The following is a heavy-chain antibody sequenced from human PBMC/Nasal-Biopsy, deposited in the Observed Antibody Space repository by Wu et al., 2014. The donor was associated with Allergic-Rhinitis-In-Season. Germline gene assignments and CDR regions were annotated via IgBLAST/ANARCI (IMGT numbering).Heavy chain of an antibody. J-gene: IGHJ3*02. V-gene: IGHV3-23*01. CDR1: GFTFTRHG. D-gene: IGHD2-15*01. CDR3: AKTLTTVTTRDCSGGSCYVFDI. Sequence: LRLSCAASGFTFTRHGIHWVRQAPGKGWSGSSAISGSGGNTYYADSVKGRFTISRDNSKSTLYLQMNSLRAEDTAVYYCAKTLTTVTTRDCSGGSCYVFDIWGQGT. CDR2: ISGSGGNT.